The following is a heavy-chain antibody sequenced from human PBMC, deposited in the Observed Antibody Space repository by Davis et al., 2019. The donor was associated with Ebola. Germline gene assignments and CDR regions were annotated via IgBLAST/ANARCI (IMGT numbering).Heavy chain of an antibody. J-gene: IGHJ5*02. CDR3: ARNNYDFWSGYYGLPWFDP. CDR1: GGSISSYY. Sequence: MPSETLSLTCTVSGGSISSYYSSWLLPSPGKGLEWIGYIYYSGSTNYTPSLKSRVTISVDTSKNQFSLTLGSVTAADTAVYYCARNNYDFWSGYYGLPWFDPWGQGTLVTVSS. CDR2: IYYSGST. D-gene: IGHD3-3*01. V-gene: IGHV4-59*08.